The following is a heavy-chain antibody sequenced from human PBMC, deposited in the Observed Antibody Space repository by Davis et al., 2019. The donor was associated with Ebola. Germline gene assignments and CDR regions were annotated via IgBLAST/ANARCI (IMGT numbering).Heavy chain of an antibody. J-gene: IGHJ5*01. CDR1: SYTFTSYG. Sequence: ASVTVSCKASSYTFTSYGISWVRQAPGQGLEWMGWISAYNGNTNYAQKLQDRVTMTTDTSRSTAYMELRSLRSDDTAVYYCAREAGATTRIYDSWGQGTLVTVSS. CDR3: AREAGATTRIYDS. V-gene: IGHV1-18*01. CDR2: ISAYNGNT. D-gene: IGHD1-26*01.